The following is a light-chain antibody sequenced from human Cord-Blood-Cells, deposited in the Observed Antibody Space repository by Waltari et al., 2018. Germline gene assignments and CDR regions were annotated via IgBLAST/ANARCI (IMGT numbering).Light chain of an antibody. J-gene: IGKJ1*01. CDR2: DAS. CDR3: QQYNPSTWT. CDR1: QSISSW. V-gene: IGKV1-5*01. Sequence: DIQMTQSPSTLSASVGDRVTITCRASQSISSWLAWYQQKPGKAPKLLIYDASSLESGVPSRFSGSGSGTEFTLTISSLQPDDFATYYCQQYNPSTWTFGQGTMVEIK.